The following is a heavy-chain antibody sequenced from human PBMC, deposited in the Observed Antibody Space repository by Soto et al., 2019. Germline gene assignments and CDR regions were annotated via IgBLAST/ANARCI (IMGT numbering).Heavy chain of an antibody. J-gene: IGHJ4*02. CDR2: ISYSGST. CDR1: GGSFSGYY. Sequence: PSETLSLTCAVYGGSFSGYYWSWIRQPPGKGLEWIGYISYSGSTNYNPSLESRVTISVDTSRNQFSLELSSVTAADTAVYYCARQPYYGGYARNFAHWGQGTLVTVSS. V-gene: IGHV4-59*08. CDR3: ARQPYYGGYARNFAH. D-gene: IGHD4-17*01.